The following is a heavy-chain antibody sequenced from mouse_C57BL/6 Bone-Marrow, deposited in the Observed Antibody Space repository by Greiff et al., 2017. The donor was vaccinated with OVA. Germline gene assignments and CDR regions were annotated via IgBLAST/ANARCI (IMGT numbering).Heavy chain of an antibody. D-gene: IGHD1-1*01. J-gene: IGHJ2*01. V-gene: IGHV1-52*01. Sequence: QVQLQQPGAELVRPGSSVKLSCKASGYTFTSYWMHWVKQRPIQGLEWIGNIDPSDSETHYNQKFKDKATLTVDKSSSTAYMQLSSLTSEDSAVYYGASDYGSSYGSFDYWGQGTTLTVSS. CDR3: ASDYGSSYGSFDY. CDR2: IDPSDSET. CDR1: GYTFTSYW.